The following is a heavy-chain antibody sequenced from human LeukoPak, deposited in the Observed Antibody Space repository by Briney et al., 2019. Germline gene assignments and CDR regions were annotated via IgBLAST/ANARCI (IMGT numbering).Heavy chain of an antibody. J-gene: IGHJ4*02. D-gene: IGHD3-22*01. CDR3: ARDSSGHYTFDY. CDR1: GFTFSTYA. V-gene: IGHV3-30*04. Sequence: HPGGSLRLSCAASGFTFSTYAMHWVRQAPGKGLEWVALIWYDGSNKYYADSVKGRFTISRDNSKNTLYLQMNSLRAEDTALYYCARDSSGHYTFDYWGQGTLVSVST. CDR2: IWYDGSNK.